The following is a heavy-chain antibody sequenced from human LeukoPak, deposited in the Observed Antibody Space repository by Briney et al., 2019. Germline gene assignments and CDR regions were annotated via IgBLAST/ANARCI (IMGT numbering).Heavy chain of an antibody. V-gene: IGHV3-33*06. CDR3: AKQAVADNWYFDL. D-gene: IGHD6-19*01. J-gene: IGHJ2*01. Sequence: PGGSLRLSCAASGFTFSSYGVHWVRQAPGKGLEWVAVIWYDGSNKYYADSVKGRFTISRDNSKNTLYLQMNSLRAEDTAVYYCAKQAVADNWYFDLWGRGTLVTVSS. CDR2: IWYDGSNK. CDR1: GFTFSSYG.